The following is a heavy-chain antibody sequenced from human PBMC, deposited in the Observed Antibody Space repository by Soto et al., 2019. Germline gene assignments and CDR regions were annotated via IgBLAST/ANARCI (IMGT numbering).Heavy chain of an antibody. CDR2: ISGYNGNT. D-gene: IGHD2-21*01. CDR1: GYTFTSHG. J-gene: IGHJ4*02. CDR3: ASWAGQKHDFCGPFDY. V-gene: IGHV1-18*04. Sequence: QVQLGQSGAEVKKPGASVKVSCTASGYTFTSHGFSWVRQAPGQGLEWMGWISGYNGNTNFAQKLQGRVNITTDTSTSTAYMELRSLRSDDTAVYFGASWAGQKHDFCGPFDYWGQGTRVSVSS.